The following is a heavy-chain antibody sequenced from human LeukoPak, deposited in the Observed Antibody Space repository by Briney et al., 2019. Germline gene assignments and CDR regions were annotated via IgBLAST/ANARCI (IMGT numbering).Heavy chain of an antibody. CDR3: ARVLAGYNYNYYYYMDV. CDR2: IFPIFGTA. J-gene: IGHJ6*03. CDR1: GGTFSSYA. D-gene: IGHD5-24*01. V-gene: IGHV1-69*05. Sequence: SVKVSCKASGGTFSSYAISWVRQAPGQGLEWMGGIFPIFGTANYAQKFQGRVTITTDESTSTAYMELSSLRSEDTAVYYCARVLAGYNYNYYYYMDVWGKGTTVTVSS.